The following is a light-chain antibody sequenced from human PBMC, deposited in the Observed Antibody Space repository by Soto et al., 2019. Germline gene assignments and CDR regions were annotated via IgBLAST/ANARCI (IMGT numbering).Light chain of an antibody. CDR1: QGINTF. J-gene: IGKJ4*01. V-gene: IGKV1-9*01. CDR2: AAS. Sequence: IPLTQSPSSLSASVGDRVTITCRASQGINTFLAWYQQKPGKAPKLLIYAASTLQRGFPSRFSGSGSGTDFTLTISSLQPEDFAAYYCQQLESYPSTFGGGTKVAIK. CDR3: QQLESYPST.